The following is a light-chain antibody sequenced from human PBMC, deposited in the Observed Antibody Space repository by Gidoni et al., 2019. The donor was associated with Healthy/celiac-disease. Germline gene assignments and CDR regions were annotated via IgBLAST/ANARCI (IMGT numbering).Light chain of an antibody. J-gene: IGLJ2*01. CDR1: SSDVGGYNY. Sequence: QSALTQPASVSGAPGQSITISCTGTSSDVGGYNYVSWYQQHPGKAPKIMIYEVSNRPSGFSNRFSGSKSGNTASLTISGLQAEDEADYYCSSYTSSSTLRVFGGGTKLTVL. CDR3: SSYTSSSTLRV. CDR2: EVS. V-gene: IGLV2-14*01.